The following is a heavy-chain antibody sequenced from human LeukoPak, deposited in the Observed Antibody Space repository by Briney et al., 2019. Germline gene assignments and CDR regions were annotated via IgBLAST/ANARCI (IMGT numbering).Heavy chain of an antibody. V-gene: IGHV4-38-2*01. Sequence: SETLSLTCAVSGYSMSSGYYWGWIRQPPGKGLEWIGSMYHSGSSYYNPSLKSRVTISVDTSKNQFSLKLSSVTAADTAVYYCARQWLGPFDSWGQGTLVTVSS. CDR3: ARQWLGPFDS. J-gene: IGHJ4*02. D-gene: IGHD6-19*01. CDR1: GYSMSSGYY. CDR2: MYHSGSS.